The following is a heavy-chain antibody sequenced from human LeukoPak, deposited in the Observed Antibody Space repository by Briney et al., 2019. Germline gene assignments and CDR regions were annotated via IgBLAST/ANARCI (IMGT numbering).Heavy chain of an antibody. CDR2: INHSGST. J-gene: IGHJ3*02. CDR1: GGSFSGYY. D-gene: IGHD3-22*01. CDR3: ARALNYDSSGFDAFDI. V-gene: IGHV4-34*01. Sequence: PSETLSLTCAVYGGSFSGYYWSWIRQPPGKGLEWIGEINHSGSTNYNPSLKSRVTISVDTSKNQFSLKLSSVTAEDTAVYYCARALNYDSSGFDAFDIWGQGTMVTVSS.